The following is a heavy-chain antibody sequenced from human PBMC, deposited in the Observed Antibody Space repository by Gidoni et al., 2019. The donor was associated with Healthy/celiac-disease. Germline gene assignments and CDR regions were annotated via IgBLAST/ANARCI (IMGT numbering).Heavy chain of an antibody. CDR1: GFTVSSNY. V-gene: IGHV3-53*01. Sequence: EVQLVESGGGLIQPGGSLRLSCAASGFTVSSNYMSWVRQAPGKGLEWVSVIYSGGSTYYADSVKGRFTIARDNSKNTLYLQMNSLRAEDTAVYYCARDNWYYDSNENYYYYYGMDVWGQGTTVTVSS. CDR3: ARDNWYYDSNENYYYYYGMDV. D-gene: IGHD3-22*01. CDR2: IYSGGST. J-gene: IGHJ6*02.